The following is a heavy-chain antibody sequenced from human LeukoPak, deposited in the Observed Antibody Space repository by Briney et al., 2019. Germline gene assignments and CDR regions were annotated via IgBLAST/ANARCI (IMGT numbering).Heavy chain of an antibody. CDR2: IYYSGST. J-gene: IGHJ4*02. CDR3: ASTPTSGSYYNTFDY. D-gene: IGHD3-10*01. Sequence: SETLSLTCTVSGGSISSGNYYWSWIRQPPGKGLEWIGYIYYSGSTYYNLSLKSRLTISVDTSKNQFSLKLSSVTAADTAVYYCASTPTSGSYYNTFDYWGQGTLVTVSS. CDR1: GGSISSGNYY. V-gene: IGHV4-30-4*01.